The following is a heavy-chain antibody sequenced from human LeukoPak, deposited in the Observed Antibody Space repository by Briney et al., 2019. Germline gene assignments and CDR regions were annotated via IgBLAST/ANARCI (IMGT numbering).Heavy chain of an antibody. D-gene: IGHD1-26*01. Sequence: ASVNVSCKASGYPFTAYYMHWARQAPGQGREWMGWINPATGETKYAQNFQDRVTMTTDTYITRVYIELHRLTSDDTAGHYCAKRGAGPSIAVFDYWGQGTLVTVSS. CDR1: GYPFTAYY. CDR3: AKRGAGPSIAVFDY. V-gene: IGHV1-2*02. J-gene: IGHJ4*02. CDR2: INPATGET.